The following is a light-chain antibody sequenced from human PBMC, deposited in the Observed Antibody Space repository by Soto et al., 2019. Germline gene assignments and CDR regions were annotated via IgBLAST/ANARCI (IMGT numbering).Light chain of an antibody. J-gene: IGKJ2*01. CDR3: QQTFNAPHT. Sequence: DIQMTQSPLSLSASVGDRVSITCRASRSVNTNLHWFQQKPGKAPKLLIFATSNLHGGIPSRFSGSGSGTDFTLTISSLQPEDVASYFCQQTFNAPHTFGQGTRVEI. CDR1: RSVNTN. CDR2: ATS. V-gene: IGKV1-39*01.